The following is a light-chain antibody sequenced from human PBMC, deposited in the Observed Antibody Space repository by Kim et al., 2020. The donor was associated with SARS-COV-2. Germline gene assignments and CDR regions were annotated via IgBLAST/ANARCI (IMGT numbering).Light chain of an antibody. CDR3: QQRSHWVT. CDR1: QNIGTD. Sequence: SSAPGKKATRSCEANQNIGTDLPWYQQKAGQAPRLLIYPASKRATGIPARFSDSGSGTDFTLTVTRLESEDFAVYFCQQRSHWVTFGGGTKVDIK. V-gene: IGKV3-11*01. J-gene: IGKJ4*01. CDR2: PAS.